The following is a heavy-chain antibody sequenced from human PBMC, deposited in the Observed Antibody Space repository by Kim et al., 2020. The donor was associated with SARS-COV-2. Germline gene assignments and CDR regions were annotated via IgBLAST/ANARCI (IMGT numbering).Heavy chain of an antibody. CDR3: ARVSASGRYAVS. V-gene: IGHV5-10-1*01. D-gene: IGHD3-10*01. Sequence: GESLKISCKASGYTFTNNWISWVRQMPGKGLEYMGNVDPSDSTTNYSPSFQGHVTISADKSIQTAYLQWSNLKASDTALYYCARVSASGRYAVSWGQGTLVTVSS. CDR1: GYTFTNNW. CDR2: VDPSDSTT. J-gene: IGHJ5*02.